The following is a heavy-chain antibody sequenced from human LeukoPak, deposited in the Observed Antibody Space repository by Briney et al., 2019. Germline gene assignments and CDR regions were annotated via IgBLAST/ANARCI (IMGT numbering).Heavy chain of an antibody. V-gene: IGHV4-38-2*02. CDR2: IYHSVST. CDR3: ARAAAAAGHNWFDP. Sequence: SETLSLTCTVSGYSISSGYYWGWIRQPPGKGLEWIGSIYHSVSTYYNPSLKSRVTISVDTSKNQFSLKLSSVTAADTSLYYCARAAAAAGHNWFDPWGQGTLVTVSS. D-gene: IGHD6-13*01. CDR1: GYSISSGYY. J-gene: IGHJ5*02.